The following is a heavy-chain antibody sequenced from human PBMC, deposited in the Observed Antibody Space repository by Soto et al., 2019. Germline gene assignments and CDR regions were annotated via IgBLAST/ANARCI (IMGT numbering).Heavy chain of an antibody. D-gene: IGHD5-18*01. CDR2: ISSSSSSI. J-gene: IGHJ6*02. Sequence: GGALRLSCGGSGFTFSSYSMNLGRQAPGKGLEWVSSISSSSSSIYYADSVKGRFTISRDNAKNSLYLQMSSLRAEDTAVYYCAREGTAMVTGYYYGMDVWGQGTTVTVSS. CDR1: GFTFSSYS. V-gene: IGHV3-21*01. CDR3: AREGTAMVTGYYYGMDV.